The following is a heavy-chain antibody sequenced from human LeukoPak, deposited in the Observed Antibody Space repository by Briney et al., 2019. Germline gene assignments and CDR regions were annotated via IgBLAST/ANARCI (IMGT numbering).Heavy chain of an antibody. CDR2: ISYDGSNK. CDR3: ATLGATVGDYFDY. J-gene: IGHJ4*02. D-gene: IGHD1-26*01. Sequence: GGSLRLSCAASGFTFSTYAIHWVRQAPGKGLEWVAVISYDGSNKYYADSVKGRFTISRDNSKNTLYLQMNSLRAEDTAVYYCATLGATVGDYFDYWGQGTLVTVSS. V-gene: IGHV3-30*04. CDR1: GFTFSTYA.